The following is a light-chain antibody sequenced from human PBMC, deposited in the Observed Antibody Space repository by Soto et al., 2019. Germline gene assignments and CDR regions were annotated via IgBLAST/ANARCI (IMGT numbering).Light chain of an antibody. J-gene: IGLJ2*01. CDR2: GNS. Sequence: QSVLTQPPSVSGAPGQRVTISCTGSSSNIGAGYDVHWYQQLPGTAPKLLIYGNSNRPSGVPDRFSGSKSGTSASLAITGLQAEDEADYYCQSYDSSLSGFRGVFGGGTKLTVL. V-gene: IGLV1-40*01. CDR3: QSYDSSLSGFRGV. CDR1: SSNIGAGYD.